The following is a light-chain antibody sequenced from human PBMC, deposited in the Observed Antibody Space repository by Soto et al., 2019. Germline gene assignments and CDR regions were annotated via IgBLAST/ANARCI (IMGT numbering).Light chain of an antibody. CDR1: SSDVGSYNL. CDR2: EAS. Sequence: QSALTQPASVSGSPGQSITISCTGTSSDVGSYNLVSWYQQHPGKAPKLIIYEASKRPSGVSNRFSGSKSGNTASLTISGLQAEDEADYYCYSFAGSSTVVFGGGTKLTVL. CDR3: YSFAGSSTVV. J-gene: IGLJ2*01. V-gene: IGLV2-23*01.